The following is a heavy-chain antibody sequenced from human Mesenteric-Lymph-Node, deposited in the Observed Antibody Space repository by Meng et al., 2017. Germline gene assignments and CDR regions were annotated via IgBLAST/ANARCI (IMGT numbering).Heavy chain of an antibody. Sequence: GGSLRLSCAASGFTFNSYAMSWVRQAPGKGLEWVSAISGSGGSTYYADSVKGRFTISRDNSNNTLYLQMNSLKTEDTAVYYCTTGVYDSSGYSDYWGQGNLVTVSS. J-gene: IGHJ4*02. CDR1: GFTFNSYA. CDR3: TTGVYDSSGYSDY. D-gene: IGHD3-22*01. V-gene: IGHV3-23*01. CDR2: ISGSGGST.